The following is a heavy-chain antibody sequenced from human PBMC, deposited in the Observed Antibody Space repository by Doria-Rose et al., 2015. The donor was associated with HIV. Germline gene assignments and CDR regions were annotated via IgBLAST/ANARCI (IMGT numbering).Heavy chain of an antibody. D-gene: IGHD6-13*01. CDR1: GVSLSSPGMG. CDR2: IFSDDER. J-gene: IGHJ4*02. Sequence: QVTLKESGPVLMKPTETLTLTCTVSGVSLSSPGMGVSWIRQPPGKALEWLANIFSDDERSYNTSLKSRLTISRGTSKSQVVLTMTDMDPVDTATYYCARIKSSRWYHKYYFDFWGQGTLVIVSA. V-gene: IGHV2-26*01. CDR3: ARIKSSRWYHKYYFDF.